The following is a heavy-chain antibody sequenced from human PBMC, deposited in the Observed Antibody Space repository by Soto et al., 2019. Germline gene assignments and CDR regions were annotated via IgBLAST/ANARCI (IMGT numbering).Heavy chain of an antibody. V-gene: IGHV3-33*01. Sequence: LRLSCAASGFTFSSYGMHWVRQAPGKGLEWVAVIYYDGSNKYYVDSVKGRFTISRDNSKNTLYLQMNSLRAEDTALYYCARDRAAAYEYYYGMDVWGQGTTVTVSS. CDR1: GFTFSSYG. CDR3: ARDRAAAYEYYYGMDV. CDR2: IYYDGSNK. D-gene: IGHD5-12*01. J-gene: IGHJ6*02.